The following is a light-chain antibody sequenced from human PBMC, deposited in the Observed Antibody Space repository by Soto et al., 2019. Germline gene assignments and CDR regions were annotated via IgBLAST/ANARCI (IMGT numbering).Light chain of an antibody. Sequence: EVVFTQTPSTLSLSPGERATLSFRASQRVSSTYLAWYQQKPGQAPRLLIYGASSRATGIPDRFSGSASGTDFTLTISRXEPEDFAVYVCQQYATSPLTFGGGIKVDTK. CDR3: QQYATSPLT. CDR1: QRVSSTY. CDR2: GAS. V-gene: IGKV3-20*01. J-gene: IGKJ4*01.